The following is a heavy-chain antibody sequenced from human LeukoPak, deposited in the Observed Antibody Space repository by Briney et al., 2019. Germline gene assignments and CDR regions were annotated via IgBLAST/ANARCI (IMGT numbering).Heavy chain of an antibody. D-gene: IGHD4-17*01. V-gene: IGHV3-74*01. CDR3: ARDRDSGAPDY. J-gene: IGHJ4*02. CDR1: GFTFSTYW. Sequence: GGSLRLSCAASGFTFSTYWMHWVRQAPGKGLVWVSRINGDGTSTSTSYADSVKGRFTISRDNAKNTLYLHMNTLRAEDTAVYYCARDRDSGAPDYWGQGTLVTVSS. CDR2: INGDGTSTST.